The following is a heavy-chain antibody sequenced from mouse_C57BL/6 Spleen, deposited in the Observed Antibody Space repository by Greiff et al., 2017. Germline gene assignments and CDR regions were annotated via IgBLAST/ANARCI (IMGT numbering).Heavy chain of an antibody. CDR1: GFTFSDYY. CDR2: INYDGSST. V-gene: IGHV5-16*01. D-gene: IGHD1-1*01. J-gene: IGHJ2*01. CDR3: ARKGYGSSAFDY. Sequence: EVKVVESEGGLVQPGSSMKLSCTASGFTFSDYYMAWVRQVPEKGLEWVANINYDGSSTYYLDSLKSRFIISRDNAKNILYLQMSSLTSEDTATYYCARKGYGSSAFDYRGQGTTLTVSS.